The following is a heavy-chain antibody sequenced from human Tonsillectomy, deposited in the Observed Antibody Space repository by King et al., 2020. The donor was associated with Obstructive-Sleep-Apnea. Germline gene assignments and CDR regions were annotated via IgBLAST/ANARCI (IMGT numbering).Heavy chain of an antibody. CDR2: ISYDGSNK. J-gene: IGHJ6*02. Sequence: HVQLVKSGGGVVQPGRSLRLSCAAAGFTFRSYGMHWVRQAPGKGLEWVAVISYDGSNKYYADSVKGRFTISRDKSKNTLYLQMNSLRAEDTAGYYCAKDQEKWLVGYGMDVWGQGTTVTVSS. CDR3: AKDQEKWLVGYGMDV. CDR1: GFTFRSYG. D-gene: IGHD6-19*01. V-gene: IGHV3-30*18.